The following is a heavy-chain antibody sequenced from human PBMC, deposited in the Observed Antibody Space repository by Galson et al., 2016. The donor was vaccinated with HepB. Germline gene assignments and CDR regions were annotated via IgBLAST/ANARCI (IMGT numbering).Heavy chain of an antibody. J-gene: IGHJ4*02. Sequence: SLRLSCAASGFTFDDYTMHWVRQAPGRGLEWVSGISWNSNNIGYADSVKGRFTISRDNAKNTLYLQMNSLRVEDTAIYYCARGGPLGQDWGQGTLVTVSS. CDR3: ARGGPLGQD. CDR1: GFTFDDYT. D-gene: IGHD3-16*01. CDR2: ISWNSNNI. V-gene: IGHV3-9*01.